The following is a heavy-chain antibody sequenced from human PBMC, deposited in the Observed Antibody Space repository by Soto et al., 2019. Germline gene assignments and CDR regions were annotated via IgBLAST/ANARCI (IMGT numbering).Heavy chain of an antibody. CDR1: GFTFSSYA. V-gene: IGHV3-23*01. Sequence: EVQLLESGGGLVQPGGSRRLSCAAPGFTFSSYAMSWVRQPPGKGLEWVPAISGSGGSTYYADSVKGRFTISRDNSKNTLYLQMNSLRAEDTAVYYCAKDRRIQLWPIFDYWGQGTLVTVSS. CDR2: ISGSGGST. CDR3: AKDRRIQLWPIFDY. D-gene: IGHD5-18*01. J-gene: IGHJ4*02.